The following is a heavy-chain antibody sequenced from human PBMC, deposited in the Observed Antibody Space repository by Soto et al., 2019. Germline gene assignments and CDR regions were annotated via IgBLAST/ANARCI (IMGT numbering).Heavy chain of an antibody. CDR2: VSGNGAVT. D-gene: IGHD2-2*01. V-gene: IGHV3-23*01. CDR1: GFTFGNYA. Sequence: EVQLLDSGGGLAQPGGSLRLSCAAYGFTFGNYAMNWVRQAPGKGLEWVSTVSGNGAVTYYADSVKGQFTISRDTSRSTLYLKMNNLRAEDTAIYFWAKVPASLKTFDYWGQGTLVTVSS. J-gene: IGHJ4*02. CDR3: AKVPASLKTFDY.